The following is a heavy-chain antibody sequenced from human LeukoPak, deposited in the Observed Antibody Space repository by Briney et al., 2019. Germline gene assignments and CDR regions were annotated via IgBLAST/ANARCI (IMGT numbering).Heavy chain of an antibody. CDR3: ARDVSDCSSTSCYTGDV. V-gene: IGHV3-21*01. J-gene: IGHJ6*02. CDR1: GFTFSSYS. Sequence: GGSLRLSCAASGFTFSSYSMTWVRQAPGKGLEWVSPISSSSSYIYYADSVKGRFTISRDNAKNSLYLQMNSLRAEDTAVYYCARDVSDCSSTSCYTGDVWGQGTTVTVSS. D-gene: IGHD2-2*02. CDR2: ISSSSSYI.